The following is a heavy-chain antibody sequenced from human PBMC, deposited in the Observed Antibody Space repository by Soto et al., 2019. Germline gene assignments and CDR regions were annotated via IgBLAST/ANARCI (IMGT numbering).Heavy chain of an antibody. CDR3: ARGYSYGTDYFDY. CDR2: ISSSSSYI. J-gene: IGHJ4*02. D-gene: IGHD5-18*01. V-gene: IGHV3-21*01. Sequence: EVQLVESGGGLVKPGGSLRLSCAASGFTFSSYSMNWVRQAPGKGLEWVSSISSSSSYIYYADSVKGRFTISRDNAKNSLYLQMNSLRAEDTAVYYCARGYSYGTDYFDYWGQGTLVTVSS. CDR1: GFTFSSYS.